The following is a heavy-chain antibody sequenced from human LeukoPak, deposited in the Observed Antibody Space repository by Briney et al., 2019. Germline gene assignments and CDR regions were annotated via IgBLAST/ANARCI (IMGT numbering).Heavy chain of an antibody. Sequence: PGGSLRLSCAASGFTFSSYSMNWVRQAPGKGLEWVSSISSSSSYIYYADSVKGRFTISRDNAKNSLYLQMNSLRAEDTAVYYCAGGATAMAPGGFDYWGQGTLVTVSS. V-gene: IGHV3-21*01. CDR2: ISSSSSYI. D-gene: IGHD5-18*01. CDR1: GFTFSSYS. J-gene: IGHJ4*02. CDR3: AGGATAMAPGGFDY.